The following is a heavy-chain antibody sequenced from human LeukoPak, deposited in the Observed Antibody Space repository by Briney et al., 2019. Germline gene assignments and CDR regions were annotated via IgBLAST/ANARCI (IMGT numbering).Heavy chain of an antibody. Sequence: AASVKVSCKASGYTFTGYYMHWVRQAPGQGLEWMGWINPNSGGTKYAQKLQGRVTMTRDTSISTAYMGLSRLRSDDTAVYYCAKGRVVAGAKSLTYNWFDPWGQGTLVTVSS. CDR3: AKGRVVAGAKSLTYNWFDP. CDR2: INPNSGGT. D-gene: IGHD6-19*01. V-gene: IGHV1-2*02. J-gene: IGHJ5*02. CDR1: GYTFTGYY.